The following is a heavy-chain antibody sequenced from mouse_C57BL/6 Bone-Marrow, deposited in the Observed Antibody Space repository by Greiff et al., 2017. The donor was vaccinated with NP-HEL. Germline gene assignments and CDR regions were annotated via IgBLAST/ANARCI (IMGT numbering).Heavy chain of an antibody. CDR2: ISDGGSYT. Sequence: VQLKQSGGGLVKPGGSLKLSCAASGFTFSSYAMSWVRQTPEKRLEWVATISDGGSYTYYPDNVKGRFTISRDNAKNNLYLQMSHLKSEDTAMYYCARDVPSTAQATAWFAYWGQGTLVTVSA. CDR1: GFTFSSYA. J-gene: IGHJ3*01. V-gene: IGHV5-4*01. D-gene: IGHD3-2*02. CDR3: ARDVPSTAQATAWFAY.